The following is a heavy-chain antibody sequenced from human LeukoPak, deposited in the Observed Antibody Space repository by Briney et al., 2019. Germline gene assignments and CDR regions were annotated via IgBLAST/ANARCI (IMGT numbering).Heavy chain of an antibody. CDR2: IYTSGST. CDR3: ARQPPDTASFDY. D-gene: IGHD3-22*01. CDR1: GGSISSYY. Sequence: SETLSLTCTVSGGSISSYYWSWIRQPAGKGLEWIGRIYTSGSTNYNPSLKSRVTISVDTSEDQVSLKLSSVTAADTAVYFCARQPPDTASFDYWGQGTLVTVSS. V-gene: IGHV4-4*07. J-gene: IGHJ4*02.